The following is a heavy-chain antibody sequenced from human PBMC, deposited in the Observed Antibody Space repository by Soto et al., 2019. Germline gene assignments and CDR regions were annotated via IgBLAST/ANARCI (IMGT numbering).Heavy chain of an antibody. Sequence: GGSLRLSCAASGFTFSSYAMSWVRQAPGKGLEWVSAISGSGGSTYYADSVKGRFTISRDNSKNTLYLQMNSLGAEDTAVYYCAKDTPFYDFWSGYYSYYFDYWGQGTLVTVSS. CDR3: AKDTPFYDFWSGYYSYYFDY. CDR2: ISGSGGST. D-gene: IGHD3-3*01. CDR1: GFTFSSYA. V-gene: IGHV3-23*01. J-gene: IGHJ4*02.